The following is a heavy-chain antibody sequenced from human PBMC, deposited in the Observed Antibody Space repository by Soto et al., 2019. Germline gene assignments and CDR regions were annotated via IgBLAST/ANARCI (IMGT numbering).Heavy chain of an antibody. CDR3: AHSMYYDILTAHGFDY. CDR1: GFSLSTSGVG. V-gene: IGHV2-5*02. Sequence: QITLKESGPTLVKPTQPLTLTCTFSGFSLSTSGVGVGWIRQPPGKALEWLALIYWDDDKRYSPSLKSRLTITKDTSKNQVVLTMTNMDPVDTATYYCAHSMYYDILTAHGFDYWGQGTLVTVSS. CDR2: IYWDDDK. D-gene: IGHD3-9*01. J-gene: IGHJ4*02.